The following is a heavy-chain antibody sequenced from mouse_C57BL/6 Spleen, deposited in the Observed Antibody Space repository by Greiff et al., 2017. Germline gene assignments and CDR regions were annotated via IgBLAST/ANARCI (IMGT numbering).Heavy chain of an antibody. CDR1: GFTFSDYY. J-gene: IGHJ1*03. Sequence: EVKLMESEGGLVQPGSSMKLSCTASGFTFSDYYMAWVRQVPEKGLEWVANINYDGSSTYYLDSLKSRFIISRDNAKNILYLQMSSLKSEDTATYYGAREGLYSNYVGYFDVWGTGTTVTVSS. CDR2: INYDGSST. V-gene: IGHV5-16*01. D-gene: IGHD2-5*01. CDR3: AREGLYSNYVGYFDV.